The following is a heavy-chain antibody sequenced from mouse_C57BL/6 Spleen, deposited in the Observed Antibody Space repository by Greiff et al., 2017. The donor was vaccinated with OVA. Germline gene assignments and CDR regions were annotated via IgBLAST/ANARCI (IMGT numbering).Heavy chain of an antibody. CDR3: TRGDFYFDY. J-gene: IGHJ2*01. Sequence: VQLHQSGAELVRPGASVTLSCKASGYTFTDYEMHWVKQTPVHGLEWIGAIDPETGGTAYNQKFKGKAILTADKSSSTAYMELRSLTSEDSAVYYCTRGDFYFDYWGQGTTLTVSS. D-gene: IGHD3-3*01. CDR2: IDPETGGT. V-gene: IGHV1-15*01. CDR1: GYTFTDYE.